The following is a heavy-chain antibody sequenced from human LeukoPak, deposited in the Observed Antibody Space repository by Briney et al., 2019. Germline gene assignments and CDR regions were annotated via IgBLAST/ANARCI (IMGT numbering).Heavy chain of an antibody. V-gene: IGHV1-46*01. Sequence: ASVKVSCKASGYTFTRYYMHWVRQAPGQGREWMGIINPRGGSTSYAQKYQGRVTMTRDTSTSTVYMELSSLSSEDTAVYYCARGGRERYSSGWTYAFDIWGQGTMVTVSS. CDR1: GYTFTRYY. CDR2: INPRGGST. CDR3: ARGGRERYSSGWTYAFDI. D-gene: IGHD6-19*01. J-gene: IGHJ3*02.